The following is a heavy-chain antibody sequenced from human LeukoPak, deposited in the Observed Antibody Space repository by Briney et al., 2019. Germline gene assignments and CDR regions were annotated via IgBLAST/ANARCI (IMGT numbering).Heavy chain of an antibody. CDR1: GFTFSSYW. V-gene: IGHV3-74*01. CDR3: AKQESGSYHNCVDY. CDR2: INSDGSST. D-gene: IGHD1-26*01. J-gene: IGHJ4*02. Sequence: GGSLRPSCAASGFTFSSYWMHWVRQAPGKGLVWVSRINSDGSSTSYADSVKGRFTISRDNSKNTLYLQMNSLRAEDTAVYYCAKQESGSYHNCVDYWGQGTLVTVSS.